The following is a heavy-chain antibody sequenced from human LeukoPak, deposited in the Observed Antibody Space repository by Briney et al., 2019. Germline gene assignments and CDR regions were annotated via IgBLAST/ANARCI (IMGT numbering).Heavy chain of an antibody. CDR2: ISSTSNHI. CDR3: ARATDVLRFLEWLTYFDY. V-gene: IGHV3-21*01. D-gene: IGHD3-3*01. J-gene: IGHJ4*02. CDR1: GFTFSTYS. Sequence: GGSLRLSCAASGFTFSTYSMSWVRQAPGKGLEWVSSISSTSNHIYYADSVKGRFTISRDNAKKSLYLQMNSLRAEDTAVYYCARATDVLRFLEWLTYFDYWGQGTLLTVSS.